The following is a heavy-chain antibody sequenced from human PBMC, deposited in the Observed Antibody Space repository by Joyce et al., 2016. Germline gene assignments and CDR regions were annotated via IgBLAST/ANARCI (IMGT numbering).Heavy chain of an antibody. J-gene: IGHJ3*01. CDR2: LKSKADGGTT. Sequence: EVQLVESGGGLVRPGGSLRLSCAASGFTFNNAWMGWVRQAPGKGLEWVGRLKSKADGGTTDCAAPVKGRFTISTNESKDTVYLQMNSLKTEDTAVYYCATSFMVPFGGNVFDFWGQGTMVTVSS. CDR3: ATSFMVPFGGNVFDF. V-gene: IGHV3-15*01. D-gene: IGHD3-16*01. CDR1: GFTFNNAW.